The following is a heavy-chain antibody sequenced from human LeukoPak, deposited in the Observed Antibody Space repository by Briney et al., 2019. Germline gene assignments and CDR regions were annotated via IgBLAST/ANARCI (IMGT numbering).Heavy chain of an antibody. Sequence: SETLSLTCAVYGGSFSGYYWSWIRQPPGKGLEWIGEINHSGSTSYNPSLKSRVTISVDTSKNQFSLKLSSVTAADTAVYYCARGLITAAAGTVADYWGQGTLVTVSS. D-gene: IGHD6-13*01. CDR1: GGSFSGYY. V-gene: IGHV4-34*01. CDR3: ARGLITAAAGTVADY. CDR2: INHSGST. J-gene: IGHJ4*02.